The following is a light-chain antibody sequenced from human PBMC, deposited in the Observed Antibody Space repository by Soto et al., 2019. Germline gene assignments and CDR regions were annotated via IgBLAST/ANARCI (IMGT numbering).Light chain of an antibody. Sequence: IVLTQSPATLSLSPGKRATLSCRASQNISNYLIWYQQKPGQAPRLLISGVSSRATGIPDRFSGSGSGTDFTLTISRLEPEDFAVYYCQHFGGSLPVTFGQGTRLEIK. CDR2: GVS. V-gene: IGKV3-20*01. J-gene: IGKJ5*01. CDR1: QNISNY. CDR3: QHFGGSLPVT.